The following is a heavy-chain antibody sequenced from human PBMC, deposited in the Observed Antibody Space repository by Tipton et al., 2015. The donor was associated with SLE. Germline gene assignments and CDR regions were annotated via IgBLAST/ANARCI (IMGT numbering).Heavy chain of an antibody. CDR1: GGSISSYY. V-gene: IGHV4-4*07. D-gene: IGHD4-11*01. J-gene: IGHJ4*02. Sequence: TLSLTCTVSGGSISSYYWTWIRQPAGKGLEWIGRIYTSGSTYYNPSLTSRVTMSVDRSKNQFSLKLKSVTAADTAVYYCAKGDNNFGHWGQGTLVTVSS. CDR3: AKGDNNFGH. CDR2: IYTSGST.